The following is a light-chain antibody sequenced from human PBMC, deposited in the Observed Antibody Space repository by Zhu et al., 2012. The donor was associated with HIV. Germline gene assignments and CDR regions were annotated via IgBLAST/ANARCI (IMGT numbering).Light chain of an antibody. J-gene: IGKJ5*01. CDR3: QHYNNWPPGIT. CDR2: DAS. V-gene: IGKV3-15*01. Sequence: EVVMTQSPATLSVSPGERVTLSCRASQSVSSNLAWYQQKPGQAPRLLIYDASTRATDIPARFSGSGSGTEFTLTISSLQSGDFAVYYCQHYNNWPPGITFGQGTRLEIK. CDR1: QSVSSN.